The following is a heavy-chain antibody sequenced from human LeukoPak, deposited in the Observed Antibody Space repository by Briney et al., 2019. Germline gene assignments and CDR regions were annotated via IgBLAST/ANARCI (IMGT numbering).Heavy chain of an antibody. J-gene: IGHJ5*02. CDR3: ARVVPLAAAGADSDWFDP. Sequence: GASVRVSCKASGYTCTSYGISWVRQAPGQWLEWMGGISAYNGKTNYAQKLQGRVTMTTDTSTSTAYMELRSLRSDDTAVYYCARVVPLAAAGADSDWFDPWGQGTLVTVSS. V-gene: IGHV1-18*01. CDR2: ISAYNGKT. D-gene: IGHD6-13*01. CDR1: GYTCTSYG.